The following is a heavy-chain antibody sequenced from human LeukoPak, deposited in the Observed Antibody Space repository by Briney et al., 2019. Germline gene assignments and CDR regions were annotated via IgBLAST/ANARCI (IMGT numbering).Heavy chain of an antibody. D-gene: IGHD1-26*01. V-gene: IGHV1-18*01. J-gene: IGHJ6*02. CDR1: GYTFTSYG. Sequence: ASVKVSCKASGYTFTSYGISWVRQAPGQGLEWMGWISAYNGNTNYAQKLQGRVTMTPDTSTSTAYMELRSLRSEDTAVFYCARISLGAIWGYYYGMDVWGQGTTVTVSS. CDR2: ISAYNGNT. CDR3: ARISLGAIWGYYYGMDV.